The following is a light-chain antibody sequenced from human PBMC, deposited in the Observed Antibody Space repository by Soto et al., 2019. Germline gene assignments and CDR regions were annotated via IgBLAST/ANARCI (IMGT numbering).Light chain of an antibody. Sequence: EIVLTQSPATLSLSPGERATLSCRASQSVSSYLAWYQQKPGQAPRLLIYDASNRATGIPARFSGSGSGTAFTLTISSLEPDDFAAYYCQQRSNWPPYTFGQGTKLEIK. CDR3: QQRSNWPPYT. CDR2: DAS. J-gene: IGKJ2*01. V-gene: IGKV3-11*01. CDR1: QSVSSY.